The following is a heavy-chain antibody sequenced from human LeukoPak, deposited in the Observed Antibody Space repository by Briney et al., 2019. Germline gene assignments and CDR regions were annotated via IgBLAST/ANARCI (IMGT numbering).Heavy chain of an antibody. J-gene: IGHJ6*03. CDR3: ARGGATRYYMDV. V-gene: IGHV4-39*01. Sequence: PSETLSLTCTVSGGSISSSSYYWGWIRQPPGKGLEWIGSIYYSGSTYYNPSLKSRVTISVDTSKNQFSLKLSSVTAADTAVYYCARGGATRYYMDVWGKGTTVTVSS. CDR1: GGSISSSSYY. CDR2: IYYSGST.